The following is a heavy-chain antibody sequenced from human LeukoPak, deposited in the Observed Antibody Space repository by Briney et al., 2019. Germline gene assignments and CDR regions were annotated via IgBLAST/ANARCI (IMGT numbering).Heavy chain of an antibody. D-gene: IGHD3-10*01. Sequence: SETLSLTCTVSGGSISSYYWSWIRQPPGKGLERIGYIYTSGSTNYNPSLKSRVTISVDTSKNQFSLKLSSVTAADTAVYYCARHGSGRDGSPSAGFDYWGQGTLVTVSS. CDR3: ARHGSGRDGSPSAGFDY. CDR1: GGSISSYY. CDR2: IYTSGST. V-gene: IGHV4-4*09. J-gene: IGHJ4*02.